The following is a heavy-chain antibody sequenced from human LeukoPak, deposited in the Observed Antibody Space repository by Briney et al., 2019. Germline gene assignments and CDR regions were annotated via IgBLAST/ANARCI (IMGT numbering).Heavy chain of an antibody. V-gene: IGHV1-8*01. D-gene: IGHD1-26*01. CDR3: ARVRREIASI. CDR2: MNPASGNT. CDR1: GYTFTSYD. Sequence: GASVKVSCKASGYTFTSYDINWVRQATGQGLEWMGYMNPASGNTGYAQKFQGRVTMTTDTSISTAYMELSSLRFEATAVYYCARVRREIASIWGQGTMVTVSS. J-gene: IGHJ3*02.